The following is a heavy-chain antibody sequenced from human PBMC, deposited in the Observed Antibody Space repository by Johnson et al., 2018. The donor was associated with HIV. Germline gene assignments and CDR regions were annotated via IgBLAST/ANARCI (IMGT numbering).Heavy chain of an antibody. D-gene: IGHD3-22*01. V-gene: IGHV3-30*04. CDR1: GFTCSSYA. CDR3: ARDPELDYFDNRAFDI. Sequence: QVQLVESGGGMVQPGRSLRLSCAASGFTCSSYAMHWVRQAPGKGLAWVAVISYDGSNKYYADSVKGRFTISRDNSKNTLYLQMNSLRAEDTAVYYCARDPELDYFDNRAFDIWGQGTMVTVSS. J-gene: IGHJ3*02. CDR2: ISYDGSNK.